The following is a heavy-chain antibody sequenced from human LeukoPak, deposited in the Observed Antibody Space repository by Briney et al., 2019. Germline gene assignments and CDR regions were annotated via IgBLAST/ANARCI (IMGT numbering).Heavy chain of an antibody. V-gene: IGHV3-30-3*01. D-gene: IGHD4-17*01. J-gene: IGHJ3*02. Sequence: PGGSLRLSCAASGFTFSSYTMHWVRQAPGKGLEWVAVISFDGNNKYYADSVKGRFTISRDNSRKMLYLRMNSLRVEDTAVYYCAKDPNGDYVGAFDSWGQGTMVTVSS. CDR2: ISFDGNNK. CDR1: GFTFSSYT. CDR3: AKDPNGDYVGAFDS.